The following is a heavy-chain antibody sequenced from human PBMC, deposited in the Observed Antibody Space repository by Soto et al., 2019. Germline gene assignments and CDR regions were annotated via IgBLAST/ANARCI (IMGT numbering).Heavy chain of an antibody. CDR3: ARSHGEGYNFKFDS. CDR1: GVTFSSYA. J-gene: IGHJ4*02. Sequence: QVQLVQSGAEVKKPGSSVKGSCKASGVTFSSYAISWVRQAPGQGLECMGGIIPIFGTANYAQKFQGRVTMTADKSTSKAYMELSSLRSEDTAVYYCARSHGEGYNFKFDSCGQGNLVTVSS. V-gene: IGHV1-69*06. CDR2: IIPIFGTA. D-gene: IGHD5-18*01.